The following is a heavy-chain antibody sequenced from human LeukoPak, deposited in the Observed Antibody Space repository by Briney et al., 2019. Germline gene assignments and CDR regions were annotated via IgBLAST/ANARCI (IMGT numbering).Heavy chain of an antibody. J-gene: IGHJ1*01. V-gene: IGHV4-39*01. CDR3: ARRRYYDGSGYLE. Sequence: SETLSLTCSVSADSVRRSDSYWDWIRQPPGKGLEWIGTIYYSGRTYYSPSLKSRFTWSVDTSSNQFSLNLRSVTAADTAVYYCARRRYYDGSGYLEWGQGTLLSVSS. CDR1: ADSVRRSDSY. D-gene: IGHD3-22*01. CDR2: IYYSGRT.